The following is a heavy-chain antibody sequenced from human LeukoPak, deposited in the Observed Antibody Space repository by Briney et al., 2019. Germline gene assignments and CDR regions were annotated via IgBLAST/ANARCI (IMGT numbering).Heavy chain of an antibody. D-gene: IGHD5-12*01. CDR2: ISGSGGST. V-gene: IGHV3-23*01. CDR1: GFTFSTYA. Sequence: GGSLRLSCEVSGFTFSTYAMSWVRQAPGKGLGWVSVISGSGGSTYYADSVKGRFTISRDNSKNTLYLQMNSLRAEDTAVCYCAKDGSSSGYPYYMDVWGKGTTVTVSS. CDR3: AKDGSSSGYPYYMDV. J-gene: IGHJ6*03.